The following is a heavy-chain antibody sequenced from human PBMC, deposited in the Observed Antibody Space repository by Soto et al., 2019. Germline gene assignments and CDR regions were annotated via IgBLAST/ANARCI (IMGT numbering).Heavy chain of an antibody. D-gene: IGHD5-18*01. CDR3: ARGQLWFDY. V-gene: IGHV3-66*01. J-gene: IGHJ4*02. CDR1: GITVSSNY. Sequence: GGSLRLSCAASGITVSSNYMSWVRQAPGKGLEWVAVMYSGSSTYYADSVKGRFIISRDRSKNTLYLQMNSLRGEDMAVYYCARGQLWFDYWGQGTLVTVSS. CDR2: MYSGSST.